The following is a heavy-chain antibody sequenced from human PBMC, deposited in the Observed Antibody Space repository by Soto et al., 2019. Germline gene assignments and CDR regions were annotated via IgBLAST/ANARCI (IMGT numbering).Heavy chain of an antibody. CDR2: LSNTGRRT. Sequence: PXGSLRLSCVVSVFPFGANAMSWVRQAPGKGLEWVSGLSNTGRRTSYADSVKGRFNISRDNSENTVYLQMNSLRVEDTAVYYCATEMGATQGPFDHWGQGTLVTVSS. D-gene: IGHD1-26*01. CDR3: ATEMGATQGPFDH. CDR1: VFPFGANA. J-gene: IGHJ4*02. V-gene: IGHV3-23*01.